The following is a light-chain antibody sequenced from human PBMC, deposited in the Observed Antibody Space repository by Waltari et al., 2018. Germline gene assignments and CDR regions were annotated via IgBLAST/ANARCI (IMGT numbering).Light chain of an antibody. V-gene: IGKV3-20*01. J-gene: IGKJ1*01. Sequence: EIVLTQSPGTLSLSPGERATLSCRASQRVSNNYLAWYQQRPGQPPRHLIYDASLRSTGIPDRFSGSGSGTDFTLTISRLEPEDFAVYYCEQYCSSLWTFGQGTKVEIK. CDR3: EQYCSSLWT. CDR1: QRVSNNY. CDR2: DAS.